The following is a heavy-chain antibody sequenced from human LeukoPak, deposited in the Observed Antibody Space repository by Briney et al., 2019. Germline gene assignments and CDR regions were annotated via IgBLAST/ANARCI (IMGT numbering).Heavy chain of an antibody. J-gene: IGHJ6*03. Sequence: ASVKVSCKASGYTVTSYDINWVRQATGQGLEGRGWMNPNSGNTGYAQKFHGRVAITRNTSISTAYMEMSSLRSEDTAVYYCARDNGGTAMAYYYYYYMDVWGKGTTVTISS. D-gene: IGHD5-18*01. V-gene: IGHV1-8*01. CDR3: ARDNGGTAMAYYYYYYMDV. CDR1: GYTVTSYD. CDR2: MNPNSGNT.